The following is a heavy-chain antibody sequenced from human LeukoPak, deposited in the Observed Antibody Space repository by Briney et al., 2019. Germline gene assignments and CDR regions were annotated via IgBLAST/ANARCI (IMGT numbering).Heavy chain of an antibody. CDR3: ARGHRYCPDS. Sequence: ASVKVSCEHPGYTFTNSGITWGRQAPGQGLGWRGWISLDNGKTNYAQKPQGTVTITTETAPRTAYMRLRSLPSEDTAVYYCARGHRYCPDSWGQGTLVTVSS. CDR2: ISLDNGKT. CDR1: GYTFTNSG. D-gene: IGHD2-8*02. V-gene: IGHV1-18*01. J-gene: IGHJ4*02.